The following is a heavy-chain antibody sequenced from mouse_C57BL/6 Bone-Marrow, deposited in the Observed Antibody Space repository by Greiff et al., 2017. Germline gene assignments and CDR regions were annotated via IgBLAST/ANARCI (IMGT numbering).Heavy chain of an antibody. CDR3: ARDYGSSYWYFYV. V-gene: IGHV1-85*01. D-gene: IGHD1-1*01. CDR2: IYPRDGST. Sequence: QVHVKQSGPELVKPGASVKLSCKASGYTFTSYDINWVQQRPGQGLEWIGWIYPRDGSTKYNERFKGKATLTVDTSSSTAYMELHSLTSEDSAVYFCARDYGSSYWYFYVWGTGTTVTVSS. J-gene: IGHJ1*03. CDR1: GYTFTSYD.